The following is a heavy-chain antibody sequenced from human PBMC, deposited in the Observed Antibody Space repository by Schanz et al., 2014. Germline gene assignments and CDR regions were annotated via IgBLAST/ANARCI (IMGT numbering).Heavy chain of an antibody. J-gene: IGHJ4*02. CDR2: IRQEGSEK. CDR3: ARGSSFDYYGSGSSLGARRGHIDY. V-gene: IGHV3-7*01. D-gene: IGHD3-10*01. CDR1: GFTFSNYW. Sequence: EVQLVESGGGLVQPGESLRVSCAASGFTFSNYWMSWVRQAPGKGLEWVANIRQEGSEKYYVDSVKGRFTVSRDDAKNSLYLQMNSLRVEDTAVYYCARGSSFDYYGSGSSLGARRGHIDYWGQGTLVTVSS.